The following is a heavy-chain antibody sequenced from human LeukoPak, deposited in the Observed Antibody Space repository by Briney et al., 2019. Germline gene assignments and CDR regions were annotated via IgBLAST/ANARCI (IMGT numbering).Heavy chain of an antibody. CDR1: GGSISSSSYY. CDR2: IYYSGST. V-gene: IGHV4-39*01. Sequence: PSETLSPTCTVSGGSISSSSYYWGWIRQPPGKGLEWIGSIYYSGSTYYNPSLKSRVTISVDTSKNQFSLKLSSVTAADTAVYYCARPSGYSYGPPFDYWGQGTLVTVSS. D-gene: IGHD5-18*01. CDR3: ARPSGYSYGPPFDY. J-gene: IGHJ4*02.